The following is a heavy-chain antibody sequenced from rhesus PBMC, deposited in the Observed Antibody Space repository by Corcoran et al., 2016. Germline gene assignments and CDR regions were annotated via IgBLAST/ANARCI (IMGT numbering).Heavy chain of an antibody. CDR1: GGSISDDYY. J-gene: IGHJ4*01. D-gene: IGHD4-17*01. Sequence: QVQLQESGPGLVKPSETLSLTCAVSGGSISDDYYWRWIRQPAGKGLKWIGYIFGCGGGPNYNPSHKNRATLSMDPSKNQFSLTLSSVSAADAAVYFCARDEYGGFDYWGQGVLVTVSS. V-gene: IGHV4-106*01. CDR3: ARDEYGGFDY. CDR2: IFGCGGGP.